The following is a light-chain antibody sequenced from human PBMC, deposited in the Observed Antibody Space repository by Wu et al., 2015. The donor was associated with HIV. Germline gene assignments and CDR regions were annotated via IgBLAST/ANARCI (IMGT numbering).Light chain of an antibody. J-gene: IGKJ2*01. CDR1: QSVSNTY. CDR2: GAF. CDR3: QLYGKSLYT. V-gene: IGKV3-20*01. Sequence: EIVLTQSPGTLSLSPGERATLSCGASQSVSNTYLAWYQQKPGQAPRLLIYGAFNRATGIPDRFSGSGSGTDFTLTISRLEPEDFAVYYCQLYGKSLYTFGLGDQAGDQT.